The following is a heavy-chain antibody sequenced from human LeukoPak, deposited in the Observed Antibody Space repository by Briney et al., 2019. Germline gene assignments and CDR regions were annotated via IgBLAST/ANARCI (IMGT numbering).Heavy chain of an antibody. CDR2: IKQDGSEK. CDR3: ARDGHPADSSSWYGHYYYYMDV. D-gene: IGHD6-13*01. CDR1: GFTFSSYG. J-gene: IGHJ6*03. V-gene: IGHV3-7*01. Sequence: PGRSLRLSCAASGFTFSSYGMHWVRQAPGKGLEWVANIKQDGSEKNYVDSVKGRFTISRDNAKNSLYLQMNSLRAEDTAVYYCARDGHPADSSSWYGHYYYYMDVWGKGTTVTVSS.